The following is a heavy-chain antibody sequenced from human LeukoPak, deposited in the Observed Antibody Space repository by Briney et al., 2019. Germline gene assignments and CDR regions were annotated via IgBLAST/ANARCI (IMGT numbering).Heavy chain of an antibody. CDR2: ISAYNGNT. CDR3: ARVGVMITFGGVMDDSYYFDY. J-gene: IGHJ4*02. D-gene: IGHD3-16*01. CDR1: GYTFTSYG. Sequence: ASVKVSCKASGYTFTSYGISWVRQAPGQGPEWMGWISAYNGNTNYAQKLQGRVTMTTDTSTSTAYMELRSLRSDDTAVYYCARVGVMITFGGVMDDSYYFDYWGQGTLVTVSS. V-gene: IGHV1-18*01.